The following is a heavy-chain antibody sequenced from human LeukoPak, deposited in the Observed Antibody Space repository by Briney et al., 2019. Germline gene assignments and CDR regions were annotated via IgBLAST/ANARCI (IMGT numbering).Heavy chain of an antibody. CDR1: GYTFTGYY. V-gene: IGHV1-2*02. D-gene: IGHD3-22*01. J-gene: IGHJ4*02. Sequence: GASVKVSCKASGYTFTGYYMHWVRQAPGQGLEWMGWINPNSGGTNYAQKFQGRVTMTRDTSISTAYMELSRLRSDDTAVYYCARDPPYYHDSSDDYWGQGTLVTVSS. CDR3: ARDPPYYHDSSDDY. CDR2: INPNSGGT.